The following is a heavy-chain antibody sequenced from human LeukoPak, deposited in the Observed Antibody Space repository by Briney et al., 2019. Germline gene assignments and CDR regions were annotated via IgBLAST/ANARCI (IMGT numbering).Heavy chain of an antibody. D-gene: IGHD3-9*01. J-gene: IGHJ6*03. V-gene: IGHV1-18*01. CDR3: ARYFVTRDYYYYMDV. Sequence: ASVKVSCKASGYTFTSYDINWVRQATGQGLEWMGWISTYNGNTKYAQKLQGRVTMTTDTSTSTTFMELRSLRSDDTAIYYCARYFVTRDYYYYMDVWGKGTTVTVSS. CDR2: ISTYNGNT. CDR1: GYTFTSYD.